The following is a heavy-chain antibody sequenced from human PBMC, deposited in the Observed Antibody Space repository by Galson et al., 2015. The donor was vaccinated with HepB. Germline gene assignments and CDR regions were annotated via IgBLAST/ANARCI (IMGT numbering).Heavy chain of an antibody. CDR1: GFTFSSYW. J-gene: IGHJ4*02. CDR3: ARRQGGSIVVVPAAMSNAFDY. CDR2: IKQDGSEK. D-gene: IGHD2-2*01. V-gene: IGHV3-7*03. Sequence: SLRLSCAASGFTFSSYWMSWVRQAPGKGLEWVANIKQDGSEKYYVDSVKGRFTISRDNAKNSLYLQMNSLRAEDTAVYYCARRQGGSIVVVPAAMSNAFDYWGQGTLVTVSS.